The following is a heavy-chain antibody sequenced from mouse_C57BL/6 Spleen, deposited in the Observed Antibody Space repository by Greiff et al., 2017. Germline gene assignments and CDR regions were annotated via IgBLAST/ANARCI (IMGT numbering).Heavy chain of an antibody. V-gene: IGHV3-1*01. J-gene: IGHJ1*03. D-gene: IGHD1-1*01. CDR3: AREDYGSSYVGYFDV. CDR1: GYSITSGYD. CDR2: ISYSGST. Sequence: DVKLVESGPGMVKPSQSLSLTCTVTGYSITSGYDWHWIRHFPGNKLEWMGYISYSGSTNYNPSPQSRISITHDTSKNHFFLKLNSVTTEDTATYYCAREDYGSSYVGYFDVWGTGTTVTVSS.